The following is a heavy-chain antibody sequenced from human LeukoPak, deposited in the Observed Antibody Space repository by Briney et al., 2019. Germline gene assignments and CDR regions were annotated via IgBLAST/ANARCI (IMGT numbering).Heavy chain of an antibody. CDR1: GGTFSSYA. CDR3: ARGPHYDFWSGYYCDY. D-gene: IGHD3-3*01. V-gene: IGHV1-69*13. Sequence: SVKVSCKASGGTFSSYAISWVRQAPGQGLEWMGGIIPIFGTANYAQKFQGRVTITADEPTSTAYMELSSLRSEDTAVYYCARGPHYDFWSGYYCDYWGQGTLVTVSS. J-gene: IGHJ4*02. CDR2: IIPIFGTA.